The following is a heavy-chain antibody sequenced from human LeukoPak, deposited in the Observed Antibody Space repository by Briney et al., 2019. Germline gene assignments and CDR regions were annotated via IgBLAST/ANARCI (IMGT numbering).Heavy chain of an antibody. CDR2: IYYSGST. CDR1: GGSISSSGYY. V-gene: IGHV4-31*03. J-gene: IGHJ6*04. CDR3: ARERPSYYGMDV. Sequence: PSQTLSLTCTVSGGSISSSGYYWSWIRQHPGKGLEWIGYIYYSGSTYYNPSLKSRVTISVDTSKNQFSLKLSSVTAADTAVYYCARERPSYYGMDVWGKGTTVTVSS.